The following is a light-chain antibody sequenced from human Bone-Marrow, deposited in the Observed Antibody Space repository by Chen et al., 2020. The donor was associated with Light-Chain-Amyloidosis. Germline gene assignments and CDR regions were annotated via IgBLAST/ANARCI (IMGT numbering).Light chain of an antibody. V-gene: IGKV3-11*01. CDR1: QSVGTY. J-gene: IGKJ5*01. CDR2: DAS. CDR3: QQRSNWPPSIT. Sequence: EIVLTQSSATLSLSPGERAILSCRASQSVGTYLAWYQQKPGQAPRLLIYDASHRGTGIPARFSGSGSGTDFTITLSRLEPEDFAVYYCQQRSNWPPSITFGQGTRLEMK.